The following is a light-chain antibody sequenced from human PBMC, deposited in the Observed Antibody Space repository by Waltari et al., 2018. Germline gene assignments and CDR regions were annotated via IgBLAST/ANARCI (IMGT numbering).Light chain of an antibody. V-gene: IGLV2-14*03. CDR1: SSDVGGYDY. Sequence: QSALTQPASVSGSPGHSITISCTGTSSDVGGYDYVSWYQQHPGKAPNLMIYDVSKRPSWVSNRFSGSKSGNTASLTISGLQAEDEADYYCNSYTSSSTLVFGGGTKLTVL. CDR2: DVS. J-gene: IGLJ2*01. CDR3: NSYTSSSTLV.